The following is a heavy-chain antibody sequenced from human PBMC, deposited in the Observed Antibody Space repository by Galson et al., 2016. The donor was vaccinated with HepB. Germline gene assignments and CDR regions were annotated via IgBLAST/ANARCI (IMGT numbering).Heavy chain of an antibody. CDR1: GFSLSTSGVG. J-gene: IGHJ4*02. CDR3: AHGSGYYRNFDY. Sequence: PALVKPPQTLTLTCTFSGFSLSTSGVGVGWIRQPPGKAPEWLAHIYWDDTKRYRPSLKSRLTITKGASGRQVGLTLTNMDPLDTATYYCAHGSGYYRNFDYWGQGTLFTVTS. D-gene: IGHD3-22*01. CDR2: IYWDDTK. V-gene: IGHV2-5*02.